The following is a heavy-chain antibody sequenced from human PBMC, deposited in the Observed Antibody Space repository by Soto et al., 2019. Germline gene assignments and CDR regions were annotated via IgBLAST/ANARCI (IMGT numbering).Heavy chain of an antibody. V-gene: IGHV3-30*18. J-gene: IGHJ4*02. D-gene: IGHD1-26*01. CDR3: AKDKNRWELNYFDY. CDR1: GFTFSNAW. Sequence: GGSLRLSCAASGFTFSNAWMNWVRQAPGKGLEWVAVISYDGSNKYYADSVKGRFTISRDNSKNTLYLQMNSLRAEDTAVYYCAKDKNRWELNYFDYWGQGTLVTVSS. CDR2: ISYDGSNK.